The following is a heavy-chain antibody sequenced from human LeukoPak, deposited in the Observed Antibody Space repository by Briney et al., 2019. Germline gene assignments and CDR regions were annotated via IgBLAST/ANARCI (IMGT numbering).Heavy chain of an antibody. Sequence: SETLSLTCTVSGGSISSYYWSWIRQPAGKGLEWIGRIYTSGSTNYNPSLKSRVTMSVDTSKNQFSLKLSSVTAADTAVYYCARDGEDRYRLSNWFDPWGQGTLVTVSS. CDR3: ARDGEDRYRLSNWFDP. CDR1: GGSISSYY. V-gene: IGHV4-4*07. D-gene: IGHD2-21*01. CDR2: IYTSGST. J-gene: IGHJ5*02.